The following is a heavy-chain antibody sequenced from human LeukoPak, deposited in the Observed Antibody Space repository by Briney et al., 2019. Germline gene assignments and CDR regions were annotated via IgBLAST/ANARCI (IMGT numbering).Heavy chain of an antibody. V-gene: IGHV1-18*01. CDR1: GYTFTSYG. CDR3: ASAHMITFGGVIVSYFDY. Sequence: ASVKVSCKASGYTFTSYGISWVRQAPGQGLEWMGWISAYNGNTNYAQKLQGRVTMTTDTSTSTAYMELRSLRSDDTAVYYCASAHMITFGGVIVSYFDYWGQGALVTVSS. CDR2: ISAYNGNT. J-gene: IGHJ4*02. D-gene: IGHD3-16*02.